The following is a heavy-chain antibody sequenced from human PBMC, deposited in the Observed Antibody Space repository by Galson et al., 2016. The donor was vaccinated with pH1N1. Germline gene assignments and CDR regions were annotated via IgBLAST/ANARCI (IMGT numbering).Heavy chain of an antibody. D-gene: IGHD6-6*01. V-gene: IGHV3-30*04. CDR2: VSYDGKNK. CDR3: TKGGSIAAPDEAFDI. Sequence: SLRLSCAASGFPFSSYAMHWVRQAPGKGLAWVAVVSYDGKNKYLADSVKGRFTISRDNSKNTVYLQMNSLRAEDTAVYYCTKGGSIAAPDEAFDIWGQGTMVTVSS. J-gene: IGHJ3*02. CDR1: GFPFSSYA.